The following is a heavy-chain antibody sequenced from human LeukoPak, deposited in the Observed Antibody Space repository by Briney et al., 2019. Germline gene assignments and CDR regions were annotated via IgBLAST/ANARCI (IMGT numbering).Heavy chain of an antibody. CDR2: IYYSGST. D-gene: IGHD3-3*02. CDR1: GGSISSYY. J-gene: IGHJ5*02. CDR3: ARGLAS. V-gene: IGHV4-59*01. Sequence: SETLSLTCTVSGGSISSYYWSWIRQPPGKGLEWIGYIYYSGSTSYNPSLESRVTISVDTSKNQFSLKLSSVTAADTAVYYCARGLASWGQGTLVTVSS.